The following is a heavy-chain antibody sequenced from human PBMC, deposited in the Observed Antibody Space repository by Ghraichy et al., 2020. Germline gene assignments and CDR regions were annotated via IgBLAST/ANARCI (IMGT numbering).Heavy chain of an antibody. CDR3: ARRTMVRGVTYYYYYMDV. CDR1: GGSISSYY. Sequence: SETLSLTCTVSGGSISSYYWSWIRQPPGKGLEWIGYIYYSGSTNYNPSLKSRVTISVDTSKNQFSLKLSSVTAADTAGYYCARRTMVRGVTYYYYYMDVWGKGTTVTVSS. J-gene: IGHJ6*03. CDR2: IYYSGST. D-gene: IGHD3-10*01. V-gene: IGHV4-59*08.